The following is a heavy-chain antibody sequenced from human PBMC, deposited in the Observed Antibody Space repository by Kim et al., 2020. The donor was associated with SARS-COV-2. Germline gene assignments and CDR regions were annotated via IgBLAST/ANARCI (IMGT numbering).Heavy chain of an antibody. CDR2: INHSGST. D-gene: IGHD3-3*01. V-gene: IGHV4-34*01. Sequence: SETLSLTCAVYGGSFSGYYWSWIRQPPGKGLEWIGEINHSGSTNYNPSLKSRVTISVDTSKNQFSLKLSSVTAADTAVYYCARGSRFLEWRRRYYYMDVWGKGTTVTVSS. J-gene: IGHJ6*03. CDR1: GGSFSGYY. CDR3: ARGSRFLEWRRRYYYMDV.